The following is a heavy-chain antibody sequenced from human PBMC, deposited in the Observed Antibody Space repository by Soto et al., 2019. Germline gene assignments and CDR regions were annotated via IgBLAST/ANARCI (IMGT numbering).Heavy chain of an antibody. J-gene: IGHJ6*02. CDR3: VRDRDSDTWPTRDV. Sequence: QVHLVQSGAELKKPGASVRVSCKASGYSFTRNGISWVRQAPGQGLEWMGWISAKNGDTNYAQKVQGRVIMTTDTSPSTAYMAQRSLRADDTAVYYCVRDRDSDTWPTRDVWGQVTTVTVSS. CDR2: ISAKNGDT. V-gene: IGHV1-18*01. CDR1: GYSFTRNG. D-gene: IGHD1-26*01.